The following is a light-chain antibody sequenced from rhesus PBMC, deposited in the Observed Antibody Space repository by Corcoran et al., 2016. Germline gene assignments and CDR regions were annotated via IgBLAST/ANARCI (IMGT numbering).Light chain of an antibody. J-gene: IGKJ1*01. CDR3: QQYSSSRT. CDR1: QSISSW. Sequence: DIQMTQSPSSLSASVGDTVTITCRASQSISSWLAWYQQKPGKAPKLLSYKASSLQSGVPSRFSGSGSGTDFTLTISSLQSEDFATYYCQQYSSSRTFGQGTKVEIK. CDR2: KAS. V-gene: IGKV1-22*01.